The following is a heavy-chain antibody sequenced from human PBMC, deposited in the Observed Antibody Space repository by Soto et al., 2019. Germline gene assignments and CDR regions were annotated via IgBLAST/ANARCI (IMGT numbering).Heavy chain of an antibody. CDR3: ARGPTSSRVDY. Sequence: QVQLVQSGGEVKKPGASVKVSCKASGYTFTRHGINWVRQAPGQGLEWLGWINPYNGNTKYAQKVQGRVTMTTDTSTSTAYMDLRSLRSDDTAVYNCARGPTSSRVDYWGQGTLVTVSS. D-gene: IGHD2-2*01. CDR1: GYTFTRHG. V-gene: IGHV1-18*01. J-gene: IGHJ4*02. CDR2: INPYNGNT.